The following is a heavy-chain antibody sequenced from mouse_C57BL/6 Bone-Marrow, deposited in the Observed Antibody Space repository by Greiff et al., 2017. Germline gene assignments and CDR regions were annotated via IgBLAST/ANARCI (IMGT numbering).Heavy chain of an antibody. D-gene: IGHD3-1*01. V-gene: IGHV5-9-1*02. CDR3: TRGIGTGCYFDV. CDR1: GFTFSSYA. Sequence: EVQVVESGEGLVKPGGSLKLSCAASGFTFSSYAMSWVRQTPEKRLEWVAYISSGGDYIYYADTVKGRFTISRDNARNTLYLQMSSLKSEDTAMYYCTRGIGTGCYFDVCGTGTTVTVSS. CDR2: ISSGGDYI. J-gene: IGHJ1*03.